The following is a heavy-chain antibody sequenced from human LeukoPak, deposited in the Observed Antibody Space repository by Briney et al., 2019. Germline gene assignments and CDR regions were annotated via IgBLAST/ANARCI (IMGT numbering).Heavy chain of an antibody. CDR1: GFTFSKYW. D-gene: IGHD6-19*01. Sequence: PGGSLRLSCAASGFTFSKYWMLWVGQGPGKGLESVSRINTDGTVTTYADSVKGRFTVSRGNADNTMFLQMNSVRDEDTAVYYCARKQWLALPPASWCQGNPVTVSS. CDR3: ARKQWLALPPAS. CDR2: INTDGTVT. J-gene: IGHJ5*02. V-gene: IGHV3-74*01.